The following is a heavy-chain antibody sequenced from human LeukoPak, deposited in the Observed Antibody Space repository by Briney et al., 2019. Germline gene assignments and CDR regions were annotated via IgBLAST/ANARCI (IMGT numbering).Heavy chain of an antibody. CDR2: IWFDGSHE. D-gene: IGHD3-10*01. CDR3: AREVAFGAGAYDV. J-gene: IGHJ3*01. V-gene: IGHV3-33*08. Sequence: GGSLRLSCAASGFAFSSSAMSWVRQAPGKGLEWVAIIWFDGSHEDYVDSVRGRFTISRDNSRNTMYLQMNSLRVEDTALYFCAREVAFGAGAYDVWGQGTRVTVSS. CDR1: GFAFSSSA.